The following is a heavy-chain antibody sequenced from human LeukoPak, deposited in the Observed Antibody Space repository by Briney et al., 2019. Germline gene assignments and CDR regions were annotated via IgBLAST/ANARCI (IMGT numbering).Heavy chain of an antibody. Sequence: GGPLRLSFAASGVIFSNYWMHWVRQAPGKGLVWVSRINRDGSSTSYADSVKGRFTISRDNAKNTLYLQMNSLRVEDTAVYYCARGGGYSYGSFDYWGQGTLVTVSS. V-gene: IGHV3-74*01. J-gene: IGHJ4*02. D-gene: IGHD5-18*01. CDR1: GVIFSNYW. CDR3: ARGGGYSYGSFDY. CDR2: INRDGSST.